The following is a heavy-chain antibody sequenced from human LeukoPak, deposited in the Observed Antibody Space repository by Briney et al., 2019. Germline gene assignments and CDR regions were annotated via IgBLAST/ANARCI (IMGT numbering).Heavy chain of an antibody. CDR2: INPNSGGT. V-gene: IGHV1-2*02. Sequence: ASVKVSCKASGYTFSGYYMHWVRQAPGQGLEWMGWINPNSGGTNYAQKFQGRVTMTRDTPISTAYMELSRLRSDDTAVYYCAREGGTMNTYYMDVWGKGTTVTVSS. CDR3: AREGGTMNTYYMDV. CDR1: GYTFSGYY. J-gene: IGHJ6*03. D-gene: IGHD3-22*01.